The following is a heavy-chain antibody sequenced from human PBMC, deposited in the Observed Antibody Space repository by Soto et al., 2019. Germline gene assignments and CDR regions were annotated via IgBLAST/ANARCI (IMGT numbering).Heavy chain of an antibody. CDR2: IYYSGST. V-gene: IGHV4-39*01. CDR1: EGCISSSSNY. D-gene: IGHD4-4*01. J-gene: IGHJ6*02. Sequence: TLSLERSVYEGCISSSSNYWGWIRQPKRKGLEWIGSIYYSGSTYYNPSLKSRVTISVDTSKNQFSLKLSSVTAADTAVYYCARRTLATVNYYYGMDVWGQGTTVTVSS. CDR3: ARRTLATVNYYYGMDV.